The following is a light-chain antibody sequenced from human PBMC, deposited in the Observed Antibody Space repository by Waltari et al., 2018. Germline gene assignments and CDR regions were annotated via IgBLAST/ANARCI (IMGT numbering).Light chain of an antibody. V-gene: IGKV3-20*01. CDR1: QSVSSTY. J-gene: IGKJ3*01. CDR3: QQYGSSLRIT. CDR2: DTS. Sequence: PGERATLSCRASQSVSSTYLAWYQQKPGQAPRLLIYDTSSSATGIPDRFSGSGSGTDFTLSISRLEPEDFAMYYCQQYGSSLRITFGPGTKVDIK.